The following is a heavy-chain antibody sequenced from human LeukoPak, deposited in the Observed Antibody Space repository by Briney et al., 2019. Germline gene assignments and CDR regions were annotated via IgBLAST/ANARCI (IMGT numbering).Heavy chain of an antibody. Sequence: GGSLRLSCAASGFTFSSYSMNWVRQAPGKGLEWASSISSSSSYIYYADSVKGRFTISRDNAKNSLYLQMNSLRAEDTAVYYCARDRIVVVPAAPDAFDIWGQGTMVTVSS. CDR3: ARDRIVVVPAAPDAFDI. J-gene: IGHJ3*02. CDR1: GFTFSSYS. D-gene: IGHD2-2*01. CDR2: ISSSSSYI. V-gene: IGHV3-21*01.